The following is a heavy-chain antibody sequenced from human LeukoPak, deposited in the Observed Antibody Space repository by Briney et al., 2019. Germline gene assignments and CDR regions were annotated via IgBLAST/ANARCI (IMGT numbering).Heavy chain of an antibody. J-gene: IGHJ5*02. CDR3: ARRAAVAGTFDP. D-gene: IGHD6-19*01. CDR2: IRGSGGST. V-gene: IGHV3-23*01. Sequence: GGSLRLSCAASGFTFSSYGMSWVRQAPGKGLEWVSAIRGSGGSTYYADSVKGRFTISRDNSKNTLYLQLNSLRAEDTAVYYCARRAAVAGTFDPWGQGTLVTVSS. CDR1: GFTFSSYG.